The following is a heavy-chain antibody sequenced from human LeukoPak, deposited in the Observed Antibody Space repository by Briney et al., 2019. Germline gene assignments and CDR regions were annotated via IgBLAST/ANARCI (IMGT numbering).Heavy chain of an antibody. Sequence: GGSLRLSCAASGFTFSSYTVHWVRQAPGKGLEWVAVISYDGIKKYYADSVKGRFTISRDNSKNTLYLQMNSLRAEDTAVYYCARDPDSSGWSSIEYWGQGTLVTVSS. CDR3: ARDPDSSGWSSIEY. CDR2: ISYDGIKK. CDR1: GFTFSSYT. J-gene: IGHJ4*02. V-gene: IGHV3-30-3*01. D-gene: IGHD6-19*01.